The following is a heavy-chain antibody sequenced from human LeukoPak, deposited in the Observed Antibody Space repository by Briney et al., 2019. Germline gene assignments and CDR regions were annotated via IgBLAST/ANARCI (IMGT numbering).Heavy chain of an antibody. CDR2: IYYIGST. CDR3: ARRHYYDSSGYFDI. D-gene: IGHD3-22*01. J-gene: IGHJ3*02. CDR1: GGSISSYY. Sequence: PSETLSLTCTVSGGSISSYYWSWIRQPPGKGLEWIGYIYYIGSTNYNPSLKSRVTISVDTSKNQFSLKVSSVTAADTAVYSCARRHYYDSSGYFDIWGQGTMVTVSS. V-gene: IGHV4-59*01.